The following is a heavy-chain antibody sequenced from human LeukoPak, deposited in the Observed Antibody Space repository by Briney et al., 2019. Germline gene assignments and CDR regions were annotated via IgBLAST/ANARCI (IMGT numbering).Heavy chain of an antibody. CDR2: ISAYNGNI. CDR3: ARASGSYPDFDC. CDR1: MYTYTSYG. Sequence: ASVKVSRKPSMYTYTSYGISCVPHAPGQGLECMGWISAYNGNINSAQKLQGRVTMTTDTATSTAYMELRSLRSDDTAVYYCARASGSYPDFDCWGQGTLVTVSS. D-gene: IGHD1-26*01. V-gene: IGHV1-18*01. J-gene: IGHJ4*02.